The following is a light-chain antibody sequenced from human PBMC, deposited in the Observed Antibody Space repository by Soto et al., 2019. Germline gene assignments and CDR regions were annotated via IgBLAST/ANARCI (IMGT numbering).Light chain of an antibody. V-gene: IGKV3-15*01. J-gene: IGKJ2*01. CDR3: QQYYNWPMYT. CDR2: GAS. CDR1: QSVRSS. Sequence: EIVMTQSPATLSVSPGERATLSCRASQSVRSSLAWYQQRPGQATRLLIYGASTRASGIPARFSGSGSGTEFTLTISSLQSEDFAVYYCQQYYNWPMYTFGLGTKLEI.